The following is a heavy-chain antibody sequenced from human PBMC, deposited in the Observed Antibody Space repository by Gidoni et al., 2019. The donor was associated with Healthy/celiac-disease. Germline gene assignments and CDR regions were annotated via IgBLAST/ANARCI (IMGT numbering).Heavy chain of an antibody. J-gene: IGHJ4*02. V-gene: IGHV4-39*01. CDR3: ARLSCSSTSCYTFFDY. CDR1: GGSISSSSYY. Sequence: QLQLQASRPGLVTPSATLSLTCTVSGGSISSSSYYWGWIRQPPGKGLEWIGSIYYSGSTYYNPSLKSRVTISVDTSKNQFSLKLSSVTAADTAVYYCARLSCSSTSCYTFFDYWGQGTLVTVSS. CDR2: IYYSGST. D-gene: IGHD2-2*02.